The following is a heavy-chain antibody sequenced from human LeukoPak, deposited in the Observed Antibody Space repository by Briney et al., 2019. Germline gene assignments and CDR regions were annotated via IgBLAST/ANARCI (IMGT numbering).Heavy chain of an antibody. D-gene: IGHD4/OR15-4a*01. J-gene: IGHJ4*02. CDR3: ASLPLYGGTFDY. CDR1: SFTFSSYA. Sequence: PGGSLRLSCAASSFTFSSYAMHWVRQAPGKGLEWVAVISYDGSNKYYADSVKGRFTISRDNSKNTLYLQMNSLRAEDTAVYYCASLPLYGGTFDYWGQGTLVTVSS. V-gene: IGHV3-30-3*01. CDR2: ISYDGSNK.